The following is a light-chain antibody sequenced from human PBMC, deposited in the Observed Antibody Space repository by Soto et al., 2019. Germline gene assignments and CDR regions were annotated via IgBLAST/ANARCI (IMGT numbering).Light chain of an antibody. V-gene: IGKV1-9*01. CDR3: QQFNSYPPDT. CDR2: AAS. CDR1: QGISHY. J-gene: IGKJ2*01. Sequence: DVQLTQSPSFLSASIGDRVTITCRATQGISHYLAWYQQKPGKAPKLLLYAASTLQSGTPSRFSGSGSGTEFTLTITSLKPEDFATYYWQQFNSYPPDTFGQGTKLEIK.